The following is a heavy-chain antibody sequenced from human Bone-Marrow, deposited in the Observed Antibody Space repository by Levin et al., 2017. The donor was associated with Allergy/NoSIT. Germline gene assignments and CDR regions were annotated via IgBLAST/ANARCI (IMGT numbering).Heavy chain of an antibody. J-gene: IGHJ6*02. CDR1: GIIFRNAW. Sequence: KAGESLKISCTASGIIFRNAWMSWVRQPPGKGLEWVGRIKSTSDGGTSDYAAPVKGRFTILRDDSRKTMYLQMNNLKTEDTAVYYCTTDLDASSSASLGLGMDVWGQGTTVTVSS. D-gene: IGHD3-3*01. CDR2: IKSTSDGGTS. CDR3: TTDLDASSSASLGLGMDV. V-gene: IGHV3-15*01.